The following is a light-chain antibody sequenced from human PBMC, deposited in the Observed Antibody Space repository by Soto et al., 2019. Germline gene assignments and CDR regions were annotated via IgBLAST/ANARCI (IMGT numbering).Light chain of an antibody. CDR2: EVS. V-gene: IGLV2-14*01. CDR1: SNDDGGYDY. CDR3: ASYTVSGTLI. Sequence: QSALTQPASVSGSPGLSITISCSGTSNDDGGYDYVSWYRQHPDRAPRLLIYEVSNRPSGISDRFSGSRSGNTASLTISGLQADDEADYYCASYTVSGTLIFGGGTKLTVL. J-gene: IGLJ2*01.